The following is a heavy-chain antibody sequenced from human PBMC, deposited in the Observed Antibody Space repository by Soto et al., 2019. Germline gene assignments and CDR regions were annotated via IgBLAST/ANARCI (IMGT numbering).Heavy chain of an antibody. CDR2: ISGSGGSK. Sequence: GGSLRLSCAASGFTFSSYAMSWVRQAPGKGLEWVSAISGSGGSKYYADSVKGRFTISRDNSKNTLYLQMNSLRAEDTAVYYCAKRVAGVLMVFDAFDIWGQGTMVTVSS. CDR1: GFTFSSYA. J-gene: IGHJ3*02. CDR3: AKRVAGVLMVFDAFDI. D-gene: IGHD2-8*01. V-gene: IGHV3-23*01.